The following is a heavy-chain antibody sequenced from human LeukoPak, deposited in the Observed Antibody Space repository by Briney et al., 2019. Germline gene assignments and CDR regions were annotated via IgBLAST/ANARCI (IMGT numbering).Heavy chain of an antibody. V-gene: IGHV4-34*01. CDR2: INHSGST. Sequence: GSLRLSCAASGFTFSTFAMIWVRQPPGKGLEWIGEINHSGSTNYNPSLKSRVTISVDTSKNQFSLKLSSVTAADTAVYYCARRGCGGVRRFYYFDYWGQGTLVTVSS. D-gene: IGHD2-21*01. J-gene: IGHJ4*02. CDR1: GFTFSTFA. CDR3: ARRGCGGVRRFYYFDY.